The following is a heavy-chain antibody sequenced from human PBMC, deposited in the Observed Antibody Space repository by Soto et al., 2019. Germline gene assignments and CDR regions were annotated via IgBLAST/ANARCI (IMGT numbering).Heavy chain of an antibody. Sequence: QVQLVQSGAEVKKPGASVKVSCKASVYTFTSYDINWVRQATGQGLEWMGWMNPNSVNTGYAQKFQGRVTMIRNTSISTAYMELSSLISEYTDGYYCASYYGSGAYYYDGMDVWGQGTTVTVSS. D-gene: IGHD3-10*01. V-gene: IGHV1-8*01. J-gene: IGHJ6*02. CDR3: ASYYGSGAYYYDGMDV. CDR1: VYTFTSYD. CDR2: MNPNSVNT.